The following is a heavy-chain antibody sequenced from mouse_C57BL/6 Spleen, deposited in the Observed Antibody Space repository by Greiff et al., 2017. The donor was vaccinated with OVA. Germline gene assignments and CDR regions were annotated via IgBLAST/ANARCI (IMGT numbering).Heavy chain of an antibody. V-gene: IGHV5-17*01. J-gene: IGHJ4*01. Sequence: EVKLVESGGGLVKPGGSLKLSCAASGFTFSDYGMHWVRQAPEKGLEWVAYISSGSSTIYYADTVKGRFTISRDNAKNTLFLQMTSLRSEDTAMYYCARDYDPFYAMEYWGQGTSVTVSS. CDR2: ISSGSSTI. CDR1: GFTFSDYG. D-gene: IGHD2-4*01. CDR3: ARDYDPFYAMEY.